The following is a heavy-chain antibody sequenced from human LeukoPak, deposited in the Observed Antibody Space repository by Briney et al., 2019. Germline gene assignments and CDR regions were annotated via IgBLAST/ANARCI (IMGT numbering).Heavy chain of an antibody. CDR1: GFTFSSYA. CDR2: ITSSSSYI. D-gene: IGHD6-6*01. Sequence: GRSLRLSCAASGFTFSSYAMHWVRQAPGKGLEWVSSITSSSSYIYYADSVKGRFTISRDNAKNSLYLQMNSLRAEDTAVYYCARSYSSSRGTFDYWGQGTLVTVSS. CDR3: ARSYSSSRGTFDY. J-gene: IGHJ4*02. V-gene: IGHV3-21*01.